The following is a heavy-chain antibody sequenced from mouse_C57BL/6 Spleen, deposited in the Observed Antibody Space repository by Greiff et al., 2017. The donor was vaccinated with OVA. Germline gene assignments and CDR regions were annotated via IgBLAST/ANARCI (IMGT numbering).Heavy chain of an antibody. V-gene: IGHV10-1*01. J-gene: IGHJ2*01. CDR2: IRSKSNNYAT. Sequence: EVKVVESGGGLVQPKGSLKLSCAASGFSFNTYAMNWVRQAPGKGLEWVARIRSKSNNYATYYADSVKDRFTISRDDSESMLYLQMNNLKTEDTAMYYCVRAAGYYGSSSLDYWGQGTTLTVSS. CDR1: GFSFNTYA. CDR3: VRAAGYYGSSSLDY. D-gene: IGHD1-1*01.